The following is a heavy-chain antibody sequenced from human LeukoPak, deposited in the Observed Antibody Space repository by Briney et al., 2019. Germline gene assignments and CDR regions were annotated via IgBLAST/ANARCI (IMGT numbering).Heavy chain of an antibody. CDR2: IYHSGST. J-gene: IGHJ4*02. CDR1: GGSISSGGYS. CDR3: ARGHRSSGPLH. D-gene: IGHD3-10*01. V-gene: IGHV4-30-2*01. Sequence: SETLSLTCAVSGGSISSGGYSWSWIRQPPGKGLEWIGYIYHSGSTYYNPSLKSRVTISVDRSKNQFSLKLSSVTAADTAVYYCARGHRSSGPLHWGQGTLVTVSS.